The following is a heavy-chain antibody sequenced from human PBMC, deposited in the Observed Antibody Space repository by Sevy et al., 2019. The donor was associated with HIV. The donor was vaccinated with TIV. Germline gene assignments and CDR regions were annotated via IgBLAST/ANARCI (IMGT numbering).Heavy chain of an antibody. V-gene: IGHV3-11*04. CDR2: ISNSGSII. D-gene: IGHD6-13*01. Sequence: GGSLRLSCAASGFTVSSNYMSWVRQAPGKGLEWVSHISNSGSIIYYEDSVKGRFTISRDNAKNSLYLQMNSLRAEDTAVYYCAREDGSRQYFQYWGQGTLDTVSS. CDR1: GFTVSSNY. J-gene: IGHJ1*01. CDR3: AREDGSRQYFQY.